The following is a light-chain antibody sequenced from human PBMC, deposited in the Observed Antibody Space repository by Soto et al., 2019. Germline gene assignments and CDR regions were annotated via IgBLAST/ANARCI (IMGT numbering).Light chain of an antibody. CDR3: LQYDSHPWT. J-gene: IGKJ1*01. V-gene: IGKV1-5*01. CDR2: ESC. Sequence: DIQMTQSPSILSASVGDRVTITCRASQSIRNWLAWYQQKPGKVPKVLIYESCTLQSGAPSRFSGSGSGTEFTPTIDSLQPDDFGTYYCLQYDSHPWTFGQGTKV. CDR1: QSIRNW.